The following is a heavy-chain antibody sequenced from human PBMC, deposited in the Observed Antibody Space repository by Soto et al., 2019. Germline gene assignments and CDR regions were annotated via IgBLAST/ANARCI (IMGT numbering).Heavy chain of an antibody. J-gene: IGHJ4*02. CDR3: ARGPNSDC. CDR1: GFSVGGNY. V-gene: IGHV3-53*04. Sequence: EERLVQSGGGLVQPGGSLRLSCAASGFSVGGNYMSWVRQAPGKGLELVSLIYSGGNPFYADSMKGRFTLSRHNPNNMLYLQMDSLRADDTAVYYCARGPNSDCWGQGTLVIVSS. CDR2: IYSGGNP. D-gene: IGHD2-21*01.